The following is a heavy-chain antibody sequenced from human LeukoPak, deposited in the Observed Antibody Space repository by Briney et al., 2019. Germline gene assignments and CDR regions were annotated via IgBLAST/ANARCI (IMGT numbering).Heavy chain of an antibody. CDR3: ARGYSSSWYFDY. Sequence: GGSLRLSCAASGFTVSSNYMSWVRQAPGKGLEWVSVIYSGGSTYYADSVKGRFTISRDNSKYTLYLQMNSLRAEDTAVYYCARGYSSSWYFDYWGQGTLVTVSS. D-gene: IGHD6-13*01. J-gene: IGHJ4*02. CDR2: IYSGGST. V-gene: IGHV3-66*01. CDR1: GFTVSSNY.